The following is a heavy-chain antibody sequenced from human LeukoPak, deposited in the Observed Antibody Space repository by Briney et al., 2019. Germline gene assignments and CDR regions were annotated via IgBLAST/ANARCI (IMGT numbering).Heavy chain of an antibody. CDR1: GFTFSSHW. J-gene: IGHJ4*02. CDR2: VNSDGSST. V-gene: IGHV3-74*01. CDR3: ARDSRSSGLTVDY. D-gene: IGHD6-19*01. Sequence: GGSLRLSCAASGFTFSSHWIHWVRQAPGKGLVWVSRVNSDGSSTSYAASVEGRFTISRDNAKNTLYLQMNSLRDEDTAVYYCARDSRSSGLTVDYWGQGALVTVSS.